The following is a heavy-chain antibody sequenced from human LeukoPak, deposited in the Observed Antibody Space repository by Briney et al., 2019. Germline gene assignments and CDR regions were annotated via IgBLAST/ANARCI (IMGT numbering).Heavy chain of an antibody. D-gene: IGHD4-17*01. CDR3: ARDRLAGDFFDS. Sequence: GGSLRLSCVASGFIFNTYSMNWVRQAPGKGLEWISFISSSGGTIYYADSVKGRFTISRDNANNSLYLDMNGLRDEDTALYYCARDRLAGDFFDSWGQGTLVTVSS. J-gene: IGHJ4*02. CDR1: GFIFNTYS. CDR2: ISSSGGTI. V-gene: IGHV3-48*02.